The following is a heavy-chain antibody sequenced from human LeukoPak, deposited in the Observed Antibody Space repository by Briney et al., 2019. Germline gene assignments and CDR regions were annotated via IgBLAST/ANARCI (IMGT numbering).Heavy chain of an antibody. CDR2: IKQDGTEK. CDR3: AKLAKYFYGSETYYFFEH. CDR1: GFSFTTYW. D-gene: IGHD3-10*01. V-gene: IGHV3-7*01. Sequence: GESLRLSCAASGFSFTTYWMGWVRQAPGKGLEWVANIKQDGTEKYYVDSVMGRFTISRDNAKNSLYLQMNSLRVEDTAMYYCAKLAKYFYGSETYYFFEHWGQGTPVTASS. J-gene: IGHJ4*02.